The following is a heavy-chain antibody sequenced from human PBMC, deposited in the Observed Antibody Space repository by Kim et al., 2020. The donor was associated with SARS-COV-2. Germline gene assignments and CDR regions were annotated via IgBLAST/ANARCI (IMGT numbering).Heavy chain of an antibody. Sequence: GGSLRLSCAASGFSVGDIFMSWVRQAPGKGLEWVSVLYSSGTPFFAASVKGRFSISRDTSKNTLDLQMYNLRAEDTALYYCASGNLWHDYGDYSLDFWGRGTLVTVSS. CDR3: ASGNLWHDYGDYSLDF. V-gene: IGHV3-66*01. CDR1: GFSVGDIF. D-gene: IGHD4-17*01. CDR2: LYSSGTP. J-gene: IGHJ4*02.